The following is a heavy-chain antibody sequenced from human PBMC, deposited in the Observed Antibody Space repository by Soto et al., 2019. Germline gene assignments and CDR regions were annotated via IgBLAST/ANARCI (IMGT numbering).Heavy chain of an antibody. D-gene: IGHD5-12*01. CDR2: INTYNGNR. J-gene: IGHJ4*02. V-gene: IGHV1-18*01. CDR1: GYSFSSYG. Sequence: QVQLVQSGAESRKPGASVKVSCKASGYSFSSYGIHWVRQAPGKGLEWMGWINTYNGNRNFAQKSENSVTMTTTTSANTVFMELRNLKSDSTAMYYCARDGLRGYDKSGFYFWGQGTPVTVSP. CDR3: ARDGLRGYDKSGFYF.